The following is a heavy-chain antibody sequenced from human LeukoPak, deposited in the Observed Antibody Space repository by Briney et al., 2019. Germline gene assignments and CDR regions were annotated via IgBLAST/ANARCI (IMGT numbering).Heavy chain of an antibody. Sequence: GGSLRLSCAASGFTLSSYAMSWVRQAPGKGLEWVSLISGDGGSTYYADSVKGRFTISRDNSKNSLYLQMNSLRTEDTALYYCAKDISYYYDSSGSPWGQGTLVTVSS. CDR3: AKDISYYYDSSGSP. J-gene: IGHJ5*02. CDR2: ISGDGGST. D-gene: IGHD3-22*01. V-gene: IGHV3-43*02. CDR1: GFTLSSYA.